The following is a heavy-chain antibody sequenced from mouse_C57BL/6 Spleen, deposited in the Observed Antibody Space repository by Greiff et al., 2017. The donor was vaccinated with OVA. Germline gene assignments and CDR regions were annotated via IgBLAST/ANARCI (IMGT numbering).Heavy chain of an antibody. CDR1: GYTFTGYC. J-gene: IGHJ3*01. V-gene: IGHV1-9*01. CDR2: ILPGGGNT. CDR3: ARELGWFAY. Sequence: QVQLQQSGAELMKPGASVKLSCTATGYTFTGYCIEWVKQRPGHGLEWIGEILPGGGNTNYNEKFKGKATFTADTSSNTAYMQLSSLTTEDSSIYYGARELGWFAYWGQGTLVTVSA.